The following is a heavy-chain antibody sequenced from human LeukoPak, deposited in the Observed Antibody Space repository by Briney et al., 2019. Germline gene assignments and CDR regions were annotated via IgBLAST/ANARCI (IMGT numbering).Heavy chain of an antibody. CDR3: ARRGQQLAYEIIQH. CDR1: GGTFSSYA. V-gene: IGHV1-69*13. J-gene: IGHJ1*01. Sequence: SVKVSCKASGGTFSSYAISWVRQAPGQGLEWVGGIIPIFGTANYAQKFQGRVTITADESTSTAYLQWSSLKASDTAMYYCARRGQQLAYEIIQHWGQGTLVTVSS. D-gene: IGHD6-13*01. CDR2: IIPIFGTA.